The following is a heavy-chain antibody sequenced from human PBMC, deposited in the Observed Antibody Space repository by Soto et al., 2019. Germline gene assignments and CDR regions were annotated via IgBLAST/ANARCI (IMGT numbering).Heavy chain of an antibody. CDR3: AARSGGSYLKLDAFDI. CDR1: GYTFTSYY. CDR2: INPSGGST. V-gene: IGHV1-46*01. D-gene: IGHD3-10*01. Sequence: QVQLVQSGAEVKKPGASVKVSCKASGYTFTSYYMHWVRQAPGQGLEWMGIINPSGGSTSYAQKFQGRVTMTRDTSTSTVHMELSSLRSEDTAVYYCAARSGGSYLKLDAFDIWGQGTTVTVSS. J-gene: IGHJ3*02.